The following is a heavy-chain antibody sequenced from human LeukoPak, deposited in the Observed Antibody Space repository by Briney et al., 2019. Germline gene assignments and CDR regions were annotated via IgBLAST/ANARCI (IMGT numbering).Heavy chain of an antibody. CDR3: ARRAYCGGDCFSFDY. CDR2: IKQDGSAE. CDR1: GVTISNYW. Sequence: GGSLRLSCAVSGVTISNYWMSWVRQAPGKGLEWVATIKQDGSAEFYVDSVKGRFTISRDSAKNSLYLQMNSLRAEDTAVYYCARRAYCGGDCFSFDYWGQGTLVTVSS. D-gene: IGHD2-21*02. V-gene: IGHV3-7*01. J-gene: IGHJ4*02.